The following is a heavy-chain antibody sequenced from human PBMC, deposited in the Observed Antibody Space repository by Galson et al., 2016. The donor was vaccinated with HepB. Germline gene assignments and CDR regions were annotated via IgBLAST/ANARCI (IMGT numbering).Heavy chain of an antibody. CDR1: GYIFSNYH. CDR2: VNPSDITT. CDR3: ARDRTVTTLLHY. D-gene: IGHD4-17*01. Sequence: SVKASCKASGYIFSNYHLHWVRQAPGQGLGWMGAVNPSDITTNSAQKFQGRVTMTSDTATSTVYMELSRLRSDDTAVYYCARDRTVTTLLHYWGQGTLVTVS. J-gene: IGHJ4*02. V-gene: IGHV1-46*03.